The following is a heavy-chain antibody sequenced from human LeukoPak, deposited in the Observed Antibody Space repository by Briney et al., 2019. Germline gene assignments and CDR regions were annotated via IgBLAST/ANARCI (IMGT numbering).Heavy chain of an antibody. CDR2: IYYGGST. V-gene: IGHV4-59*01. CDR1: GGSISSYY. CDR3: ARDPGDY. Sequence: PSETLSLTCTVSGGSISSYYWSWIRQPPGKGLEWIGYIYYGGSTNYNPSLKSRGTISVDTSKNQFSLKLSSVTAADTAVYYCARDPGDYWGQGTLVTVSS. J-gene: IGHJ4*02.